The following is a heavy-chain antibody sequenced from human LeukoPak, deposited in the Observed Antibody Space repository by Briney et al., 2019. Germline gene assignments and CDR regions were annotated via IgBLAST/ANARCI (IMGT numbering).Heavy chain of an antibody. CDR3: AREYNEFDY. CDR2: ISGSGTTI. J-gene: IGHJ4*02. Sequence: GGSLRLSCAASGFTFSSYEMNWVRQASGKGLEWVSCISGSGTTIYYADSVKGRFTISRDNAKNSLYLQMNSLRAEDTAVYYCAREYNEFDYWGQGTLVTVSS. CDR1: GFTFSSYE. V-gene: IGHV3-48*03. D-gene: IGHD1-14*01.